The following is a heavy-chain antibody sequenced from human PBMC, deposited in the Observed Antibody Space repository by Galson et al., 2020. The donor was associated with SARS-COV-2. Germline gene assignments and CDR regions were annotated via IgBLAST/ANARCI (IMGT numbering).Heavy chain of an antibody. CDR1: GGPISSGGYY. CDR2: TYYSGST. CDR3: ARGRSIAAVTDY. D-gene: IGHD6-13*01. Sequence: ASETLSLTCTVPGGPISSGGYYWPWTRQHPGQGLEWIGYTYYSGSTYHNPSPKRRVTISVDTSKNQFSLKLSSVTAADTAVYYCARGRSIAAVTDYWGQGTLVTVSS. V-gene: IGHV4-31*03. J-gene: IGHJ4*02.